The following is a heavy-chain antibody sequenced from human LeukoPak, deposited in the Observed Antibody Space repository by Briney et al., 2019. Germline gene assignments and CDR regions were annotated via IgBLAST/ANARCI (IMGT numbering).Heavy chain of an antibody. V-gene: IGHV3-7*01. D-gene: IGHD6-19*01. CDR2: IKQDGSGE. CDR1: GSTFSRYW. J-gene: IGHJ4*02. Sequence: GGSLRLSCVASGSTFSRYWMSWVRQAPGKGLEWVAKIKQDGSGEYYLDSVKGRFTISRDNAKNSLYLQMNTLRDDDTAVYFCTTGYSSGWYNEGNYWGQGTLVTVSS. CDR3: TTGYSSGWYNEGNY.